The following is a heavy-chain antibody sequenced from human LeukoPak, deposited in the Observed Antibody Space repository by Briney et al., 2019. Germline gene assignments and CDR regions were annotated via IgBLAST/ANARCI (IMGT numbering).Heavy chain of an antibody. J-gene: IGHJ4*02. D-gene: IGHD2-21*02. CDR3: ARVAYCGGDCYSPNYFDY. Sequence: PSETLSLTCAVSGGSISSGGYSWRWIRQPPGTGLEWIGYIYHSGSTYYNPSLKSRVTISVDRSKNQFSLKLSSVTAADTAVYYCARVAYCGGDCYSPNYFDYWGQGTLVTVSS. V-gene: IGHV4-30-2*01. CDR2: IYHSGST. CDR1: GGSISSGGYS.